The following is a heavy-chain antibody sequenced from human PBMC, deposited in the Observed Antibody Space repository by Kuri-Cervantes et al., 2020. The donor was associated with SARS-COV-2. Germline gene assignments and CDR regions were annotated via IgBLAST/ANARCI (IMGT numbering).Heavy chain of an antibody. CDR2: INPNSGGT. J-gene: IGHJ3*02. D-gene: IGHD2-21*01. Sequence: ASVKVSCKASGYTFTGYYMHWVRQAPGQGLEWMGWINPNSGGTNYAQKFQGRVTMTRDTSTDTAYMELSSLRSEDTAVYYCATAYCGGDCYSRADAFDIWGQGTMVTVSS. CDR3: ATAYCGGDCYSRADAFDI. CDR1: GYTFTGYY. V-gene: IGHV1-2*02.